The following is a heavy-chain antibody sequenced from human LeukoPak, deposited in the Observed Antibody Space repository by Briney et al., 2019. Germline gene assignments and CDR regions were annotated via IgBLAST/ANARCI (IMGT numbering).Heavy chain of an antibody. D-gene: IGHD5-18*01. Sequence: GGSLRLSCAASGFTLSSYAMSRVRQAPGRGLEWVSGISGSGTSTYYADSVKGRFTISRDSSKNTLYLQMNSLRAEDTAVYYCARDGYSYGYDAGGFDYWGQGTLVTVSS. CDR3: ARDGYSYGYDAGGFDY. CDR2: ISGSGTST. V-gene: IGHV3-23*01. J-gene: IGHJ4*02. CDR1: GFTLSSYA.